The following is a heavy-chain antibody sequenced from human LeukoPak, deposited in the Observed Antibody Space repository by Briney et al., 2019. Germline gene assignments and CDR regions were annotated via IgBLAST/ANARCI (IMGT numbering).Heavy chain of an antibody. CDR2: IIPIFGTA. Sequence: ASVKVSCKASGGTFSSYAISWVRQAPGQGLEWMGGIIPIFGTANYAQKFQGRVTITADESTSTAYMELSSLRSEDTAVYYCRLXXXXXRXXDYXGQGTLVTV. CDR3: RLXXXXXRXXDY. J-gene: IGHJ4*02. D-gene: IGHD1-14*01. CDR1: GGTFSSYA. V-gene: IGHV1-69*01.